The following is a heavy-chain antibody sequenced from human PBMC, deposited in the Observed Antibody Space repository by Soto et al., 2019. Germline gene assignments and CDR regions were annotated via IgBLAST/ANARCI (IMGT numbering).Heavy chain of an antibody. V-gene: IGHV4-59*01. CDR3: ARDKYSSSPFDY. CDR1: GGSISSYY. Sequence: ETLSLTCTVSGGSISSYYWSWIRQPPGKGLEWIGYIYYSGSTNYNPSLKSRVTISVDTSKNQFSLKLSSVTAADTAVYYCARDKYSSSPFDYWGQGTLVTVSS. D-gene: IGHD6-6*01. CDR2: IYYSGST. J-gene: IGHJ4*02.